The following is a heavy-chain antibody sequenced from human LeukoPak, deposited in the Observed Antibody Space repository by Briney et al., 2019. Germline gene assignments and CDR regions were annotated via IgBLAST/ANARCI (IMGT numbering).Heavy chain of an antibody. V-gene: IGHV1-18*01. D-gene: IGHD4-23*01. CDR2: ISAYNGIT. CDR3: ARADYGGNSAGRYYYYYYMDV. J-gene: IGHJ6*03. Sequence: ASVKVSCKASGYTFTSYGISWMRQAPGQGLEWMGWISAYNGITNYAQRLQGRVTMTTDTSTTTAYMELRSLRSDDTAVYYCARADYGGNSAGRYYYYYYMDVWGKGTTVTISS. CDR1: GYTFTSYG.